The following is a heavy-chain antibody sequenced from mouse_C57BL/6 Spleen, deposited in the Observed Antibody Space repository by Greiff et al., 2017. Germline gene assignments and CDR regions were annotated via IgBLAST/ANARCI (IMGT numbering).Heavy chain of an antibody. J-gene: IGHJ3*01. Sequence: EVQLVESGGGLVQPGESLKLSCESNEYEFPSHDMSWVRKTPEKRLELVAAINSDGGSTYYTDTMERRFIISRATTKKTLYRQMGSRRAEDTALYYCARHVNYGYDQAWFAYWGQGTLVTVSA. CDR3: ARHVNYGYDQAWFAY. CDR1: EYEFPSHD. V-gene: IGHV5-2*01. CDR2: INSDGGST. D-gene: IGHD2-2*01.